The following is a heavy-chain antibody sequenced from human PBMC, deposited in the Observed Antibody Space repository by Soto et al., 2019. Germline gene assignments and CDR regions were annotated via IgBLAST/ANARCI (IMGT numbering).Heavy chain of an antibody. CDR2: ISAYNGNT. CDR3: ARDDTIFGVVIIGVYYYGMDV. V-gene: IGHV1-18*04. Sequence: GASVKVSCKASGYTFTSYGISWVRQAPGQGLEGMGWISAYNGNTNYAQKLQGRVTMTTDTSTSTAYMELRSLRSDDTAVYYCARDDTIFGVVIIGVYYYGMDVWGQGTTVTVSS. J-gene: IGHJ6*02. CDR1: GYTFTSYG. D-gene: IGHD3-3*01.